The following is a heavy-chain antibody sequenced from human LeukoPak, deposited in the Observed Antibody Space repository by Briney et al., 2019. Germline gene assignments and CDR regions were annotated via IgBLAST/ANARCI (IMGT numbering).Heavy chain of an antibody. V-gene: IGHV4-4*07. CDR2: IYSTGST. Sequence: SETLSLTCTVSGGSISSYYWSWIRQPAGKGLEWIGRIYSTGSTNYNPSLKSRVTISVDTSKNQFSLKLSSVTAADTAVYYCARFSGWQQLVSVGAFDIWGQGTTVTVSS. CDR1: GGSISSYY. CDR3: ARFSGWQQLVSVGAFDI. D-gene: IGHD6-13*01. J-gene: IGHJ3*02.